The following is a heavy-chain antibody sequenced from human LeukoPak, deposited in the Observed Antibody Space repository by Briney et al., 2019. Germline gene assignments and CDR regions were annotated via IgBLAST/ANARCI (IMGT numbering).Heavy chain of an antibody. CDR1: GFTFSNYE. Sequence: GGSLRLSCAASGFTFSNYEMNWVRQAPGKGLEWVSYINSGGETIYYADSVKGRFTISRDNAKNSLYLQMNSLRAEDMALYYCAKDIGSSGWFDAFDIWGQGTMVTVSS. D-gene: IGHD6-19*01. J-gene: IGHJ3*02. CDR3: AKDIGSSGWFDAFDI. V-gene: IGHV3-48*03. CDR2: INSGGETI.